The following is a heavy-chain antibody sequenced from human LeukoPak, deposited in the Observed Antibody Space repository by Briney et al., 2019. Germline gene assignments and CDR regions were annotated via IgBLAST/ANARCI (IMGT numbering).Heavy chain of an antibody. CDR2: ISSSSSYI. Sequence: PGGSLRLSCAASGFTFSSYSMNWVRQAPGKGLEWVSSISSSSSYIYYADSVKGRFTISRDNAKNSLYLQMNSLRAEDTAVYYCARDLRFGELFDYWGQGTLVTVSS. J-gene: IGHJ4*02. CDR1: GFTFSSYS. CDR3: ARDLRFGELFDY. V-gene: IGHV3-21*01. D-gene: IGHD3-10*01.